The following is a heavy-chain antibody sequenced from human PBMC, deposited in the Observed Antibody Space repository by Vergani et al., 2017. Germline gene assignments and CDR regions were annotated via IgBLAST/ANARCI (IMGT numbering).Heavy chain of an antibody. J-gene: IGHJ5*02. CDR2: MIPTFDSK. V-gene: IGHV1-69*18. Sequence: QVQLVQSGAEVKKPGASVKVSCKASGYTFSNYAITWVRQAPGQGLQWMGRMIPTFDSKNYAPRFQGRVTLTADASASTAYMELTSLTSEDTAVYFCARGASYFDSGGYADTWGQGTLVTVS. CDR1: GYTFSNYA. CDR3: ARGASYFDSGGYADT. D-gene: IGHD3-22*01.